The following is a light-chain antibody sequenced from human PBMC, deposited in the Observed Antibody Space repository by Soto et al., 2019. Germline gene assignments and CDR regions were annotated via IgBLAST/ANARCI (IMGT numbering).Light chain of an antibody. CDR2: DVS. CDR1: QNVRGY. V-gene: IGKV3-15*01. CDR3: QQYNNWPFS. J-gene: IGKJ5*01. Sequence: DIVLTQSPATLSLSPGERATLSCRASQNVRGYLAWYQQKPGQAPRLLIYDVSSRATGVPSRFSGTGSETDFTLTISGLQSEDSAIYFCQQYNNWPFSFGQGTRLEIK.